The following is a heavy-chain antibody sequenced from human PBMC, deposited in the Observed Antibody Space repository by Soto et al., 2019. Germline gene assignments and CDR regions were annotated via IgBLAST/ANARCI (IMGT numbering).Heavy chain of an antibody. CDR1: GFTFSSYA. D-gene: IGHD1-26*01. V-gene: IGHV3-23*01. CDR3: AKDLVEGVPY. Sequence: PGGSLRLSCAASGFTFSSYAMSWVRQAPGKGLEWVSAISGSGGSTYYADSVKGRFTMSRDNSKNILYLQMNNLRAEDTAVYYGAKDLVEGVPYWGQGTLVTVSS. CDR2: ISGSGGST. J-gene: IGHJ4*02.